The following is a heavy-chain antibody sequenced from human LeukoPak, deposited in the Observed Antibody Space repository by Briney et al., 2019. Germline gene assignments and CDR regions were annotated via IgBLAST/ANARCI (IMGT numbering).Heavy chain of an antibody. V-gene: IGHV4-59*01. D-gene: IGHD3-22*01. Sequence: PSETLSLTCTVSGGSIGIYYWNWIRQPPGKGLEWIGYIYKSGSTNCNPSLKSRVTISLDTSKNQFSLKMKSVTAADTAVYYCARLWGDGSSGYCLDYWGQGTLLTVSS. CDR3: ARLWGDGSSGYCLDY. J-gene: IGHJ4*02. CDR2: IYKSGST. CDR1: GGSIGIYY.